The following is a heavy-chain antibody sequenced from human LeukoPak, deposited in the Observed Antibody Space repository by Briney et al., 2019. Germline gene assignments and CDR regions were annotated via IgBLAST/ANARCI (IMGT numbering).Heavy chain of an antibody. D-gene: IGHD5-18*01. J-gene: IGHJ5*02. V-gene: IGHV4-59*08. CDR1: GGSFSNYY. CDR3: ARHPTALVSYGFDP. Sequence: PPETLSLTCTVSGGSFSNYYWSWIRQPPGKGLEWIGYIYYSGSTNYNPSLKSRVTISVDTSKNQLSLNLSSVTAADTAAYYCARHPTALVSYGFDPWGQGTLVTVSS. CDR2: IYYSGST.